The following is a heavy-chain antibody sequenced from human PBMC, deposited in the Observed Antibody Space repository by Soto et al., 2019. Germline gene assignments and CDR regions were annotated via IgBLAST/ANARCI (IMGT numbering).Heavy chain of an antibody. J-gene: IGHJ6*02. D-gene: IGHD5-18*01. CDR1: GFTFSSYA. CDR2: ISYDGSNK. V-gene: IGHV3-30-3*01. Sequence: GGSLRLSCAASGFTFSSYAMHWVRQAPGKGLEWVAVISYDGSNKYYEDSVKGRFTISGDNSKNTLYLQMNSLRAEDTAVYYCARDDTARANGLNYYGMDVWGQGTTVTVSS. CDR3: ARDDTARANGLNYYGMDV.